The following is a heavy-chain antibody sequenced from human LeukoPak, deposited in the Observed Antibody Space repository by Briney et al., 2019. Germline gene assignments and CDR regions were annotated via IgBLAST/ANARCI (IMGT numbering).Heavy chain of an antibody. V-gene: IGHV3-23*01. Sequence: PGRSPRVSSAAPVFTLWNSILSTVRQAPGKGLEWVSAISGSGRSSYYADSVKGRFTISRDNSLSTLYPEMDRVRVEDTAVSLCTKNRGLGDPPFGCWDQGTLVTVSS. D-gene: IGHD3-16*01. CDR1: VFTLWNSI. J-gene: IGHJ4*02. CDR2: ISGSGRSS. CDR3: TKNRGLGDPPFGC.